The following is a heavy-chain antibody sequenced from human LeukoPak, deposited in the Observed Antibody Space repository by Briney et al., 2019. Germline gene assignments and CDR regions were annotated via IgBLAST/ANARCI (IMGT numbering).Heavy chain of an antibody. V-gene: IGHV3-30*03. CDR2: ISYDGSSK. Sequence: PGRSLRLSCAASGFTFSDYGMHWVRQAPGKGLEWVTIISYDGSSKYYADSVKGRFTISRDNSKNTLCLQMNSLRAEDTAVYYCARGWKLSIDWGQGTLVTVSS. J-gene: IGHJ4*02. D-gene: IGHD4-23*01. CDR3: ARGWKLSID. CDR1: GFTFSDYG.